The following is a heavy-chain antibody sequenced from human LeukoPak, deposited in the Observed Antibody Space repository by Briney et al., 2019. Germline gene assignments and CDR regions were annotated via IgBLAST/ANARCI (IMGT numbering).Heavy chain of an antibody. CDR1: GFTFSSYW. V-gene: IGHV3-48*04. CDR3: ARDLGNCSNGVCYADF. J-gene: IGHJ4*02. D-gene: IGHD2-8*01. Sequence: GGSLRLSCAASGFTFSSYWMSWVRQAPGKGLEWVSHISGSGSAIYYADSVRGRSTISRDNAKNSLYLQMNDLRAEDTAVYYCARDLGNCSNGVCYADFWGQGTLDTVSS. CDR2: ISGSGSAI.